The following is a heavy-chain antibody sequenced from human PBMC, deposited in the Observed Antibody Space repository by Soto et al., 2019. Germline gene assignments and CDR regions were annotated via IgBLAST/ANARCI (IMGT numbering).Heavy chain of an antibody. CDR3: AKVLRGGAMPGPDY. CDR2: ISGNGGST. J-gene: IGHJ4*02. D-gene: IGHD3-16*01. CDR1: GFTFSSYA. V-gene: IGHV3-23*01. Sequence: EVQLLESGGGLVQPGGSRRLSCAASGFTFSSYAMSWVRQAPGKGLEWVSAISGNGGSTYYADSVKGRFTISRDNSKNTLYLQINSLRAEDTAVYYCAKVLRGGAMPGPDYWGQGTLVTVSS.